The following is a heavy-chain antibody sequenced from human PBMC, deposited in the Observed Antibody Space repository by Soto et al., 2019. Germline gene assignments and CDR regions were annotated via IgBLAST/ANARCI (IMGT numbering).Heavy chain of an antibody. CDR1: GHTFTAAG. CDR2: TSVYNGHT. D-gene: IGHD4-17*01. CDR3: ARWDDYGASDQYHFDH. Sequence: GASVKVSCKASGHTFTAAGISWVRQAPGQGLEWMGWTSVYNGHTEYSPKFLGRVVMTTDTSADTAYLELRSLRPVDAALYYCARWDDYGASDQYHFDHWGQGTLVTVSS. J-gene: IGHJ4*02. V-gene: IGHV1-18*01.